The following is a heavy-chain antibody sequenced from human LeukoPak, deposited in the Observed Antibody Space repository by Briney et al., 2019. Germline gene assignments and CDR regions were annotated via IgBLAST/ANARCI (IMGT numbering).Heavy chain of an antibody. CDR1: GLTFRSYG. CDR2: IGYDGSNK. CDR3: AKYYTSSGNYHEGTYFDY. D-gene: IGHD3-22*01. V-gene: IGHV3-30*02. J-gene: IGHJ4*02. Sequence: PGAPLTLSWAASGLTFRSYGMHRVRRGQSEGMALVAFIGYDGSNKYYVDSVKGRFTISRDNSKNTLHLQMNSLRPEDTAVYYCAKYYTSSGNYHEGTYFDYWGQGTLVTVSS.